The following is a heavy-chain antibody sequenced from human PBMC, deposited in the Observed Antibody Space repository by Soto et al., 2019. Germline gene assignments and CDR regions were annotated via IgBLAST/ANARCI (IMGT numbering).Heavy chain of an antibody. CDR1: GFTFSSYA. Sequence: GGSLRLSCAASGFTFSSYAMSWVRQAPGKGLEWVSAISGSGGSTYYADSVKGRFTISRDNSKNTLYLQMNSLRAEDTAVYYCAKDTLVDSGGDNYGMDVWGQGTTVTVSS. V-gene: IGHV3-23*01. CDR2: ISGSGGST. J-gene: IGHJ6*02. CDR3: AKDTLVDSGGDNYGMDV. D-gene: IGHD2-21*02.